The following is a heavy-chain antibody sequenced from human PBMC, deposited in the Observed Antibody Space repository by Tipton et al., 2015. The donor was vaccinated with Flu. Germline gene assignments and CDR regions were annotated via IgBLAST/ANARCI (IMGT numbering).Heavy chain of an antibody. Sequence: QVQLVQSGAEVKKPGASVKVSCKASGYTFTSYDINWVRQATGQGLEWMGWMNPSSGNTGYAQKFQGRVTMTRNTSISTAYMELSSLRSEDTAVYYCARLGYDFWSGYSNWFDPWGQGTLVTVSS. CDR3: ARLGYDFWSGYSNWFDP. CDR2: MNPSSGNT. D-gene: IGHD3-3*01. V-gene: IGHV1-8*01. CDR1: GYTFTSYD. J-gene: IGHJ5*02.